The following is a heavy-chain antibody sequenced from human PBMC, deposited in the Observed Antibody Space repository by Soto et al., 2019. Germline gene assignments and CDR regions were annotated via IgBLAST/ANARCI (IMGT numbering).Heavy chain of an antibody. V-gene: IGHV3-48*02. D-gene: IGHD2-21*02. Sequence: EVQLVESGGGLVQPGGSLRLSCAASGFTFSSYSMNWVRQAPGKGLEWVSYISSSSSTIYYADSVKGRFTTSRDNAKNSLYLQMNSLRDEDTAVYYCASMAYCGGDCRLDYWGQGTLVTVSS. CDR1: GFTFSSYS. CDR2: ISSSSSTI. CDR3: ASMAYCGGDCRLDY. J-gene: IGHJ4*02.